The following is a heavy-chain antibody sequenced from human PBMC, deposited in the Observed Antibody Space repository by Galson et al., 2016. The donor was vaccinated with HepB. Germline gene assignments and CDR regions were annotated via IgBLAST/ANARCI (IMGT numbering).Heavy chain of an antibody. CDR1: GFTFSSYS. D-gene: IGHD3-10*01. CDR2: ISSSSSYI. Sequence: SLRLSCAASGFTFSSYSMNWVRQAPGKGLEWVSSISSSSSYIYYADSVKGRFTISRDNAKNSLYLQMNSLRAEDTAVYYCARDRAAWLSSGELFGPVYYYGMDVWGQGTTVTVSS. J-gene: IGHJ6*02. CDR3: ARDRAAWLSSGELFGPVYYYGMDV. V-gene: IGHV3-21*01.